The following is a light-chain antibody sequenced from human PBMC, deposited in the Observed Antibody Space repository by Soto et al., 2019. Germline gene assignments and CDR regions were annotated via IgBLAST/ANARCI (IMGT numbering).Light chain of an antibody. Sequence: EIVLTQSPATLSLSPGERATLSCRARQSVSSYLIWYQQKPGQAPRLLIYDASNRATGIPARFSGSGSGTDFTLTISSLEPEDFAVYYCQQRSKWPLTFGGGTKVEIK. CDR3: QQRSKWPLT. J-gene: IGKJ4*01. CDR2: DAS. CDR1: QSVSSY. V-gene: IGKV3-11*01.